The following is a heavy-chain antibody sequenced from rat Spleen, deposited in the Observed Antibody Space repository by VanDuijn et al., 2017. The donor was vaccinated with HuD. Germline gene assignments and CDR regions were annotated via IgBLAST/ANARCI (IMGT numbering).Heavy chain of an antibody. Sequence: EVKLVESGGGLVQPGRSLKISCAASGFVFSDFHLAWVRQAPTKGLEWVASIDYDGSSIYYRDSVKGRFTVSRDNAKSSLYLQMDSLRSEDSATYYCTRDRILRSTGFDYWGQGVMVTVSS. V-gene: IGHV5-20*01. J-gene: IGHJ2*01. CDR1: GFVFSDFH. D-gene: IGHD1-6*01. CDR2: IDYDGSSI. CDR3: TRDRILRSTGFDY.